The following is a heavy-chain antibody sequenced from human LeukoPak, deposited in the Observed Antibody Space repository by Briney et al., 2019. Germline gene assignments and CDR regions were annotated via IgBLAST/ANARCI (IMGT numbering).Heavy chain of an antibody. CDR2: ISYDGSNK. D-gene: IGHD3-9*01. CDR1: GFSFNYFG. V-gene: IGHV3-30*18. Sequence: GGSLRLSCAASGFSFNYFGMNWVRQAPGKGLEWVAVISYDGSNKYYADSVKGRFTISRDNSKNTLYLQMNSLGSDDTAVYYCAKEAHDILITGHFDSWGQGTLVTVSS. J-gene: IGHJ4*02. CDR3: AKEAHDILITGHFDS.